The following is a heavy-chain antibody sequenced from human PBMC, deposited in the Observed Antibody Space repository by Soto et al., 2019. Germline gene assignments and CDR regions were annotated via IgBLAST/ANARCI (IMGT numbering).Heavy chain of an antibody. CDR3: VRRHVSATGIDWFDP. CDR1: GYTFTSYG. Sequence: ASVKVSCKASGYTFTSYGIHWVRQAPGQRLEWIGWINAANGDTKYSPKFQGRVTITRDTSASTAYMELSSLRSEDTAVYYCVRRHVSATGIDWFDPWVQGTLVTVSS. J-gene: IGHJ5*02. V-gene: IGHV1-3*01. D-gene: IGHD6-13*01. CDR2: INAANGDT.